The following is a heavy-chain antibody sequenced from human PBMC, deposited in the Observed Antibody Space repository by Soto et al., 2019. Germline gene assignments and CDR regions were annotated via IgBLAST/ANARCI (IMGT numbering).Heavy chain of an antibody. Sequence: NPGGSLRLSCAASGFTFSSYSMNWVRQAPGKGLEWVSSISSSSSYIYYADSVKGRFTISRDNAKNSLYLQMNSLRAEDTAVYYCARSALIIAALPPPHYYYGMDVWGQGXTVTVSS. J-gene: IGHJ6*02. CDR3: ARSALIIAALPPPHYYYGMDV. CDR1: GFTFSSYS. V-gene: IGHV3-21*01. D-gene: IGHD6-6*01. CDR2: ISSSSSYI.